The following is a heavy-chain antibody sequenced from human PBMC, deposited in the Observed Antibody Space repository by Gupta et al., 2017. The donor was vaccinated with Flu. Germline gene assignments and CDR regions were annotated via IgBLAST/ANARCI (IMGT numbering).Heavy chain of an antibody. V-gene: IGHV4-59*01. D-gene: IGHD6-13*01. CDR3: ARDGTLDI. CDR1: C. Sequence: CWNWIRQPPGKGLEWIGYIYYSGSTNYNPSLKSRVTISVDTSKNQFSLKLRSVTAADTAVYYCARDGTLDIWGLGTLVTVSS. J-gene: IGHJ3*02. CDR2: IYYSGST.